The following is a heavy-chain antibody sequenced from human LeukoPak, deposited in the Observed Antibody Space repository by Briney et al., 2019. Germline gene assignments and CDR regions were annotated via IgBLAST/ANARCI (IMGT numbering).Heavy chain of an antibody. V-gene: IGHV3-48*01. CDR1: GFTFSGFS. J-gene: IGHJ4*02. D-gene: IGHD2-2*01. CDR2: ISSTSSTM. CDR3: ARSRSGYQFDY. Sequence: PGGSLTLSCAASGFTFSGFSMDWVRQAPGGGLEWLSYISSTSSTMLYADSVKGRFTISRDNAKNSLYLQMHSLRAEDTAVYYCARSRSGYQFDYWGQGTLVTVSS.